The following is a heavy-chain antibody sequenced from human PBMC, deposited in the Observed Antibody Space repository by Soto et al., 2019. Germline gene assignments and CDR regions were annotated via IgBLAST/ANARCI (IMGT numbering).Heavy chain of an antibody. J-gene: IGHJ5*02. D-gene: IGHD2-2*01. CDR1: GFTISSYA. CDR3: ARDARYCSGTSCEAGGWFVP. Sequence: QVQLVESGGGVVQPGRSLRLSCAASGFTISSYAMYWVRQAPGKGLEWVAVISHDGSKKYYTDSVKGRFTISRDNSQNTLFLQMNSLRTEDMAVYYCARDARYCSGTSCEAGGWFVPCCQGTLVTVSS. CDR2: ISHDGSKK. V-gene: IGHV3-30-3*01.